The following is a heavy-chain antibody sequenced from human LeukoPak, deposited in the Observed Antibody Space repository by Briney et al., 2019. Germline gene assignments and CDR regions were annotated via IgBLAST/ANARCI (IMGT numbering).Heavy chain of an antibody. D-gene: IGHD2-2*01. CDR2: IYYSGST. CDR1: GGSISSSSYY. V-gene: IGHV4-39*07. CDR3: ARRRTGYSVVVVPAAALGLDY. Sequence: KPSETLSLTCTVSGGSISSSSYYWGWIRQPPGKGLEWIGSIYYSGSTYYNPSLKSRVTISVDTSKNQFSLKLSSVTAADTAVYYCARRRTGYSVVVVPAAALGLDYWGQGTLVTVSS. J-gene: IGHJ4*02.